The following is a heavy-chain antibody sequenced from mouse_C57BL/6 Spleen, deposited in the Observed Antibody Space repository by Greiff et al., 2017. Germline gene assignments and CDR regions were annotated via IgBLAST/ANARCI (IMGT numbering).Heavy chain of an antibody. CDR3: ARGAYGYDRWFAY. Sequence: QVQLQQSGAELLKPGASVKISCKASGYAFSSYWMNWVKQRPGKGLEWIGQIYPGDGDINYNGKFKGKATLTADKSSSTAYMQHSSLTSEDSAVYFCARGAYGYDRWFAYWGQGTLVTVSA. CDR1: GYAFSSYW. V-gene: IGHV1-80*01. J-gene: IGHJ3*01. D-gene: IGHD2-2*01. CDR2: IYPGDGDI.